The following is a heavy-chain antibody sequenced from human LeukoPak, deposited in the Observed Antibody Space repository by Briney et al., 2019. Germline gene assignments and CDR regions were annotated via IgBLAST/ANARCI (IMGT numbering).Heavy chain of an antibody. CDR2: FGSAGDT. Sequence: GGSLRLSCATSGFPFSAYDMHWVRQAPGKGLEWVSAFGSAGDTYYPGAVKGRFTNSRDYATDSLYLQMNSLRAGDTAVYFCVRGALPGDNWYFDLWGRGTLVTVSS. CDR3: VRGALPGDNWYFDL. J-gene: IGHJ2*01. V-gene: IGHV3-13*01. D-gene: IGHD5-24*01. CDR1: GFPFSAYD.